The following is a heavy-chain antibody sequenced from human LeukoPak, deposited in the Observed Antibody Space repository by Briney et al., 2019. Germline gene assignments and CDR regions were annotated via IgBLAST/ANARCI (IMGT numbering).Heavy chain of an antibody. D-gene: IGHD5-24*01. J-gene: IGHJ4*02. V-gene: IGHV3-7*05. CDR3: VRRDGYNSFDY. CDR2: IKQDGSDK. Sequence: GGSLRLSCAASGFSFSDYWMSWVRQAPGKGLEWVASIKQDGSDKLYVDSVKGRFTISRDNAKNSLFLQMNSLRAEDTAVYYCVRRDGYNSFDYWGQGALVTVSS. CDR1: GFSFSDYW.